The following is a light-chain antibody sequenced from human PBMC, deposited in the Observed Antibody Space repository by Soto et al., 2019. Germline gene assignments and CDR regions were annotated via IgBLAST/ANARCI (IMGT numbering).Light chain of an antibody. V-gene: IGKV3-15*01. Sequence: EIVMTQSPATLSVSPGERATLSCRASQCVSSNLAWFQQKPGQAPRLLIYGASTRATGIPAWFSGSGSGTEFTLTISSLQSEDFAVYYCQQYNNWPPWWTFGQGTKVDIK. CDR1: QCVSSN. CDR2: GAS. CDR3: QQYNNWPPWWT. J-gene: IGKJ1*01.